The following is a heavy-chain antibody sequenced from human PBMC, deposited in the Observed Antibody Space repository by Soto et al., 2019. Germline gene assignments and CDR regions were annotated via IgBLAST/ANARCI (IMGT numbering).Heavy chain of an antibody. CDR2: IYYSGST. CDR1: GGSISSSSYY. V-gene: IGHV4-39*01. CDR3: ARQVAPGAGLDY. D-gene: IGHD3-10*01. J-gene: IGHJ4*02. Sequence: SETLSLTCTVSGGSISSSSYYWGWIRQPPGKGLEWIGSIYYSGSTYYNPSLKSRVTISVDTSKNQFSRKLSSVTAADTAVYYCARQVAPGAGLDYWGQGTLVTVSS.